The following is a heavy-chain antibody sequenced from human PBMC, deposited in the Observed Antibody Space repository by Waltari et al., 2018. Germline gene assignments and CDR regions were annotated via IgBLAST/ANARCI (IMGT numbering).Heavy chain of an antibody. CDR3: ARDLKGYCTNGVCYVI. J-gene: IGHJ3*02. D-gene: IGHD2-8*01. V-gene: IGHV3-7*01. Sequence: EVQLVESGGGLVQPGGSLRLSCAASGFTFSSYWMSWVRQAPGKGLEWVANIKQDGSEKYYVDSVKGRFTISRDNAKNSLYLQMNSLRAEDTAVYYCARDLKGYCTNGVCYVIWGQGTMVTVSS. CDR1: GFTFSSYW. CDR2: IKQDGSEK.